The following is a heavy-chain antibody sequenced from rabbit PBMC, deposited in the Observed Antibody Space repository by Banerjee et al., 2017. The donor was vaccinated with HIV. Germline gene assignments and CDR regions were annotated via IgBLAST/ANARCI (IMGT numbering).Heavy chain of an antibody. D-gene: IGHD1-1*01. CDR3: ARLYAGSSGYLSL. V-gene: IGHV1S43*01. J-gene: IGHJ4*01. CDR1: GFDFSSYS. CDR2: IKTGSGRT. Sequence: EESGGGLVKPGGTLTLTCKASGFDFSSYSMSWVRQAPGKGLEWIGYIKTGSGRTYYASWVNGRFTISSHNAQNTLYLQLNSLTAADTATYFCARLYAGSSGYLSLWGPGTLVTVS.